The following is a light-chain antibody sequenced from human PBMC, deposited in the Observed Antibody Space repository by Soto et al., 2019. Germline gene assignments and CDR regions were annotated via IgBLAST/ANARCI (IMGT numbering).Light chain of an antibody. Sequence: EIVMTQSPATLSVSPGERATLSCRASQSVNSNLAWYQQKPGQAPRLLIYGASTRSTGIRARFIGSGSGTEFTLTISGLQSEAFAVYYCQQYNNWPTFGPGTKVYIK. V-gene: IGKV3-15*01. CDR1: QSVNSN. J-gene: IGKJ3*01. CDR2: GAS. CDR3: QQYNNWPT.